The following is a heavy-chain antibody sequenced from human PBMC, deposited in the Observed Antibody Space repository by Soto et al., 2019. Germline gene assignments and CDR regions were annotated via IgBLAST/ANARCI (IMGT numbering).Heavy chain of an antibody. J-gene: IGHJ4*02. V-gene: IGHV3-23*01. CDR2: ISGSGGST. CDR1: GFTFSSYA. Sequence: GGSLRLSCAASGFTFSSYAMSWVRQAPGKGLEWVSAISGSGGSTYYADSVKGRFTISRDNSKNTLYLQMNSLRAEDTAVYYCAKEGGSITGTTAGYYFDYWGQGTLVTVSS. D-gene: IGHD1-7*01. CDR3: AKEGGSITGTTAGYYFDY.